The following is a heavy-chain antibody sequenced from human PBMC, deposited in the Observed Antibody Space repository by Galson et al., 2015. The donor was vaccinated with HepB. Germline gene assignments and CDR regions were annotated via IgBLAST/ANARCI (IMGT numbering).Heavy chain of an antibody. CDR2: ISWNSGSI. Sequence: SLRLSCAASGFTFDDYAMHWVRQAPGKGLEWVSGISWNSGSIGYAESVKGRFTISRDNAKNSLYLQMNSLRAEDTALYYCAKDKEEGAPIPGYYMDVWGKATTVTVSS. J-gene: IGHJ6*03. CDR3: AKDKEEGAPIPGYYMDV. D-gene: IGHD1-14*01. V-gene: IGHV3-9*01. CDR1: GFTFDDYA.